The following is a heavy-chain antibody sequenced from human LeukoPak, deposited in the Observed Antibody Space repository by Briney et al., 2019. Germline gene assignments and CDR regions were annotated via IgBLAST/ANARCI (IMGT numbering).Heavy chain of an antibody. D-gene: IGHD3-22*01. CDR1: GFTFSSYS. CDR3: ARDRRPPDYDSSGYYPYYFDY. J-gene: IGHJ4*02. V-gene: IGHV3-21*01. CDR2: ISSSSSYI. Sequence: GGSLRLSCAASGFTFSSYSMNWVRQAPGKGLEWVSSISSSSSYIYYADSVKGRFAISRDNAKNSLYLQMNSLRAEDTAVYYCARDRRPPDYDSSGYYPYYFDYWGQGTLVTVSS.